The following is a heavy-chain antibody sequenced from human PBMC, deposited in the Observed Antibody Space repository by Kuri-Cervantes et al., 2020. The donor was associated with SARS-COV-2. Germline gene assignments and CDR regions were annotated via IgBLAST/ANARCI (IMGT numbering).Heavy chain of an antibody. J-gene: IGHJ6*02. V-gene: IGHV1-2*02. D-gene: IGHD3-10*01. CDR3: ARVPITVTHGGGMDV. CDR2: INPNSGAT. CDR1: GYTFTGYY. Sequence: ASVKVSCKASGYTFTGYYIHWVRQAPGQGLEWMGWINPNSGATDYAQNFQGRITMTRATSISTAFMEFSSLRSDGTAVYYCARVPITVTHGGGMDVWGQGTTVTVSS.